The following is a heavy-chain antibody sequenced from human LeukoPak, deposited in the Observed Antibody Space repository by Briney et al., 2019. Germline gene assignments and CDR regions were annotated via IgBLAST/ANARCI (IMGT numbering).Heavy chain of an antibody. CDR2: IYYSGST. D-gene: IGHD3-10*01. CDR1: GGSISSYY. Sequence: SETLSLTCTVSGGSISSYYWGWIRQPPGKGLEWIGSIYYSGSTYYNPSLKSRVTISVDTSKNQFSLKLSSVTAADTAVYYCARRRYGSGTYTYYMDVWGKGTTVTISS. CDR3: ARRRYGSGTYTYYMDV. V-gene: IGHV4-39*01. J-gene: IGHJ6*03.